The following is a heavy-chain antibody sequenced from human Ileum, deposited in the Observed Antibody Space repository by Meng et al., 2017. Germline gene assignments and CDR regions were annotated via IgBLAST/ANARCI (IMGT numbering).Heavy chain of an antibody. CDR2: IIGDGGTR. CDR1: GFTFSNSW. Sequence: GGSLRLSCAASGFTFSNSWMHWVRQVPGKGLVWVSRIIGDGGTRNYAGSVEGRFTISRDNAKNTLYLQMNSLRVEDTAVYFCARGRHYDVGFWGQGTLVTVSS. V-gene: IGHV3-74*01. CDR3: ARGRHYDVGF. J-gene: IGHJ4*02. D-gene: IGHD4-17*01.